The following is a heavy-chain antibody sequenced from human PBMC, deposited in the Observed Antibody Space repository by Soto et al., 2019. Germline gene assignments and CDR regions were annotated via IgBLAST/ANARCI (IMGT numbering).Heavy chain of an antibody. V-gene: IGHV1-18*01. J-gene: IGHJ6*02. CDR3: AREGDVLENCYYYGMDV. CDR1: GYTFTSYG. Sequence: QVQLVQSGAEVKKPGASVKVSCKASGYTFTSYGISWVRQAPGQGLEWMGWISAYNGNTNYAQKLQGRVTMTTGTTASIDYIQVRSLKTDDTTVDYWAREGDVLENCYYYGMDVWGQGTTVTVSS. CDR2: ISAYNGNT. D-gene: IGHD1-1*01.